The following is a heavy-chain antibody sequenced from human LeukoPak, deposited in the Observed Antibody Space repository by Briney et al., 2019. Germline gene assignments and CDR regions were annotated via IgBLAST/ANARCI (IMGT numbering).Heavy chain of an antibody. CDR2: INPSGGST. CDR1: GYTFTGYY. CDR3: ARGDCSSTSCYMLWFDP. V-gene: IGHV1-46*01. Sequence: ASVKVSCKASGYTFTGYYMHWVRQAPGQGLEWMGIINPSGGSTSYAQKFQGRVTMTRDMSTSTVYMELSSLRSEDTAVYYCARGDCSSTSCYMLWFDPWGQGTLVTVSS. D-gene: IGHD2-2*02. J-gene: IGHJ5*02.